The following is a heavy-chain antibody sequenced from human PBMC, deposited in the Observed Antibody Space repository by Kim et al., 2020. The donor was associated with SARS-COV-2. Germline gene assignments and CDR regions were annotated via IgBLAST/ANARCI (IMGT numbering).Heavy chain of an antibody. D-gene: IGHD2-21*02. CDR3: ARAPPICGGDCFRELDY. CDR1: GYTFTGYY. V-gene: IGHV1-2*04. Sequence: ASVKVSCKASGYTFTGYYMHWVRQAPGQGLEWMGWINPNSGGTNYAQKFQGWVTMTRDTSISTAYMELSRLRSDDTAVYYCARAPPICGGDCFRELDYWGQGTLVTVSS. J-gene: IGHJ4*02. CDR2: INPNSGGT.